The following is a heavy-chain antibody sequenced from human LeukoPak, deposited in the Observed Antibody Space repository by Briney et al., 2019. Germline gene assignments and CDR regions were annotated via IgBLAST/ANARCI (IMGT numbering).Heavy chain of an antibody. D-gene: IGHD3-10*01. Sequence: SETLSLTCTVSGGSISSGDYCWSWIRQPPGKGLEWIGYIYCSGSTYYNPSLKSRVTISVDTSKNQFSLKLSSVTAADTAVYYCARGGVWDYYGSVNWFDPRGQGTLGTVSA. J-gene: IGHJ5*02. CDR1: GGSISSGDYC. CDR3: ARGGVWDYYGSVNWFDP. V-gene: IGHV4-30-4*01. CDR2: IYCSGST.